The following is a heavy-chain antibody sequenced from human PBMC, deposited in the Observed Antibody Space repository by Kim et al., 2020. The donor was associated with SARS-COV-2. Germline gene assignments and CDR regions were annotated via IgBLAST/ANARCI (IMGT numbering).Heavy chain of an antibody. CDR1: GGSFSGYY. V-gene: IGHV4-34*01. D-gene: IGHD6-13*01. CDR2: INHSGST. Sequence: SETLSLTCAVYGGSFSGYYWSWIRQPPGKGLEWIGEINHSGSTNYNPSLKSRVTISVDTSKNQFSLKLSSVTAADTAVYYCARGQQLTRKFDYWGQGTLVTVSS. CDR3: ARGQQLTRKFDY. J-gene: IGHJ4*02.